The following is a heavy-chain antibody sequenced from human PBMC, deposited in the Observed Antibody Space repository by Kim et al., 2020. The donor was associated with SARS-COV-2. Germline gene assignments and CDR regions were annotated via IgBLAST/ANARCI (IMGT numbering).Heavy chain of an antibody. V-gene: IGHV4-34*01. CDR1: GGSFSGYY. J-gene: IGHJ4*02. Sequence: SETLSLTCAVYGGSFSGYYWSWIRQPPGKGLEWIGEINHSGSTNYNPSLKSRVTISVDTSKNQFSLKLSSVNAADTAVYYCARDYYGSGSYGYWGRGTL. D-gene: IGHD3-10*01. CDR2: INHSGST. CDR3: ARDYYGSGSYGY.